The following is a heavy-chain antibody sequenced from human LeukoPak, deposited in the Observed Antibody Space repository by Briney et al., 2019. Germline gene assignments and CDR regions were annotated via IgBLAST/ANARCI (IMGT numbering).Heavy chain of an antibody. D-gene: IGHD2-21*01. Sequence: ASVKVSCKTSGYSFTDYYMHWVRQAPGQGLEWMGWINPNSGGTSAAQKFQGRVTMTRDTSITTVYMEVSWLTSDDTAIYYCARADRLHGGPYLIGPWGQGSLVTVSS. CDR2: INPNSGGT. V-gene: IGHV1-2*02. J-gene: IGHJ5*02. CDR1: GYSFTDYY. CDR3: ARADRLHGGPYLIGP.